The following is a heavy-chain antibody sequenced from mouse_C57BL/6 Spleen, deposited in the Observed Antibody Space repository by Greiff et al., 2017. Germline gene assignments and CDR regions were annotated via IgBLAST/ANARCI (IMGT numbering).Heavy chain of an antibody. Sequence: VKLMESGPGLVAPSQSLSITCTVSGFSLTSYAISWVRQPPGKGLEWLGVIWTGGGTNYNSALESRLSISKDKSKSQVFLKMNSLQTDDTARYYCARVYYGSSDWYFDVWGTGTTVTVSS. J-gene: IGHJ1*03. CDR2: IWTGGGT. CDR1: GFSLTSYA. D-gene: IGHD1-1*01. V-gene: IGHV2-9-1*01. CDR3: ARVYYGSSDWYFDV.